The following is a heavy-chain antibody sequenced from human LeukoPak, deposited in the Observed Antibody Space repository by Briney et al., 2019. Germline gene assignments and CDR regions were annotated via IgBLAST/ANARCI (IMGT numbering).Heavy chain of an antibody. CDR1: GFTFSSYE. J-gene: IGHJ4*02. CDR2: ISSSSSTI. Sequence: GGSLRLSCAASGFTFSSYEMNWVRQAPGKGLEWVSYISSSSSTIYYADSVKGRFTISRDNAKNTLYLQMNSLRAEDTAVYYCARDFMYNTLCTGCWGQGTLVTVSS. V-gene: IGHV3-48*03. D-gene: IGHD1-14*01. CDR3: ARDFMYNTLCTGC.